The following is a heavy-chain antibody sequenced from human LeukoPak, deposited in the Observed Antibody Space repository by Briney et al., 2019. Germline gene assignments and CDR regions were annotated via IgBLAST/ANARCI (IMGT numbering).Heavy chain of an antibody. Sequence: PGGSLRLSCAASGFTFSSYAMSWVRQAPGKGLEWVSAISGSGGSTYYADSVKGRFTISRDNSKNTLYLQMNSLRGEDTAVYYCTRDSARRDGYNFDYWGQGTLVTVSS. CDR3: TRDSARRDGYNFDY. CDR1: GFTFSSYA. D-gene: IGHD5-24*01. J-gene: IGHJ4*02. V-gene: IGHV3-23*01. CDR2: ISGSGGST.